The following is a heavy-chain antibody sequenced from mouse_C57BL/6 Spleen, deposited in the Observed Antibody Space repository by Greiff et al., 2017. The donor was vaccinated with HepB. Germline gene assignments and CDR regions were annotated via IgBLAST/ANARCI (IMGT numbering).Heavy chain of an antibody. CDR1: GFTFSSYA. CDR2: ISDGGSYT. Sequence: EVQVVESGGGLVKPGGSLKLSCAASGFTFSSYAMSWVRQTPEKRLEWVATISDGGSYTYYPDNVKGRFTISRDNAKNNLYLQMSHLKSEDTAMYYCAREDDGYSWFAYWGQGTLVTVSA. V-gene: IGHV5-4*01. D-gene: IGHD2-3*01. CDR3: AREDDGYSWFAY. J-gene: IGHJ3*01.